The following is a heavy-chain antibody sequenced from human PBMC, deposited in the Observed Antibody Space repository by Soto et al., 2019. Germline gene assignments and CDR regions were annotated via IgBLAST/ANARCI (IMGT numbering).Heavy chain of an antibody. Sequence: PGGSLRLSCAASGFIFGSYAMNWVRQVPGKGPDWVAVLSTDGSTPYYADSVRGRFTISRDNSESTLFLQMNSLRPEDTAIYFCAKSYDLWSPYLSFGDQRDPWGQGTLVTVSS. J-gene: IGHJ5*02. D-gene: IGHD3-3*01. V-gene: IGHV3-30*16. CDR2: LSTDGSTP. CDR3: AKSYDLWSPYLSFGDQRDP. CDR1: GFIFGSYA.